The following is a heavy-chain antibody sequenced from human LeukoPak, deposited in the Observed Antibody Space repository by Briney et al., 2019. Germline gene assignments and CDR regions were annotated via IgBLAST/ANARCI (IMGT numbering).Heavy chain of an antibody. Sequence: SGGSLRLSCAASGFTVSSNYMSWVRQAPGKGLEWVSVIYSGGSTYYADSVKGRFTISRDNAKNSLYLQMNSLRAEDTAVYYCARGSRFGVVERDAFDIWGQGTMVTVSS. J-gene: IGHJ3*02. CDR2: IYSGGST. CDR3: ARGSRFGVVERDAFDI. V-gene: IGHV3-66*01. D-gene: IGHD3-3*01. CDR1: GFTVSSNY.